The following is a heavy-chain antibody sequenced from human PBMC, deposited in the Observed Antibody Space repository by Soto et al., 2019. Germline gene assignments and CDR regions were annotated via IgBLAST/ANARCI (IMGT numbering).Heavy chain of an antibody. CDR1: GGTFSNYA. CDR2: IIPIFGTT. Sequence: QVQLVQSGAEVKKPGSSVKVSCKASGGTFSNYAITWVRQAPGQGLEWLGRIIPIFGTTDYAQKLQGRVTITADESTTTAYMELGSLRSDDTAVYYCAKEGGREGYCGNWFDPWGQGTLVTVSS. CDR3: AKEGGREGYCGNWFDP. J-gene: IGHJ5*02. V-gene: IGHV1-69*15. D-gene: IGHD1-26*01.